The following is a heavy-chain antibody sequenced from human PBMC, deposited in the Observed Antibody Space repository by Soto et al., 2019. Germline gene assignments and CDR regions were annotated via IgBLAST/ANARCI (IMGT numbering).Heavy chain of an antibody. CDR3: ARDREYRYYDSSGYYHHDAFDI. D-gene: IGHD3-22*01. Sequence: SLRLSCAASGFTFSSYAMHWVRQAPGKGLEWVAVISYDGSNKYYADSVKGRFTISRDNSKNTLYLQMNSLRAEDTAVYYCARDREYRYYDSSGYYHHDAFDIWGQGTMVTVSS. V-gene: IGHV3-30-3*01. CDR1: GFTFSSYA. J-gene: IGHJ3*02. CDR2: ISYDGSNK.